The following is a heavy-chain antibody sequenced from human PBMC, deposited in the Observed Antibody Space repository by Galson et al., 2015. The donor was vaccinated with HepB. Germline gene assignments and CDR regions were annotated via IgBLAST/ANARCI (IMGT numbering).Heavy chain of an antibody. Sequence: SVKASCKASGYTFTSYDINWVRQATGQGLEWMGWMNPNSGNTGYAQKFQGRVTMTRNTSISTAYMELSSLRSEDTAVYYCARGSSSSSSADYWGQGTLVTVSS. V-gene: IGHV1-8*01. CDR2: MNPNSGNT. D-gene: IGHD6-6*01. J-gene: IGHJ4*02. CDR3: ARGSSSSSSADY. CDR1: GYTFTSYD.